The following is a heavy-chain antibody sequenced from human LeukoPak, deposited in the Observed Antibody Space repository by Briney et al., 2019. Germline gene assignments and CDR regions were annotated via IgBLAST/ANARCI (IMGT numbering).Heavy chain of an antibody. CDR3: ARERVIAAAGDGFDS. V-gene: IGHV3-48*02. Sequence: RPGGSLRLSCAASGFTFSDYSMNWVRQAPGKGLEWVSYIGSSSTAIFYADSVKGRFTISRDNAKNSLFLQMNGLRDEDTALYYCARERVIAAAGDGFDSWGRGTLVTVPS. CDR1: GFTFSDYS. J-gene: IGHJ4*02. D-gene: IGHD2-21*01. CDR2: IGSSSTAI.